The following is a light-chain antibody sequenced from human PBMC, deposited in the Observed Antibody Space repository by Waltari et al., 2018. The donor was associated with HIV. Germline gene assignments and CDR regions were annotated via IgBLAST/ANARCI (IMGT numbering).Light chain of an antibody. CDR3: QQTFSTPIT. J-gene: IGKJ5*01. V-gene: IGKV1-39*01. Sequence: DIQMTQSPSSLSASIGDRITITCRTSHSISTSLVWYQQKSGKAPKVLIFGASNLQSGVPSRFTCSGSGTDFTLTISSLQPEDFATYHCQQTFSTPITFGQGTRLEIK. CDR2: GAS. CDR1: HSISTS.